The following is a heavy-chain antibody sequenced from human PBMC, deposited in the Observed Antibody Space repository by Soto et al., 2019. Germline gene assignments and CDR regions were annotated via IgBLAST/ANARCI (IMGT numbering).Heavy chain of an antibody. CDR3: AKDPSEYSSGWYDY. D-gene: IGHD6-19*01. CDR2: ISGSGGST. J-gene: IGHJ4*02. V-gene: IGHV3-23*01. CDR1: GFTFSSYA. Sequence: GGFLRLSCAASGFTFSSYAMSWVRQAPGKGLEWVSAISGSGGSTYYADSVKGRFTISRDNSKNTLYLQMNSLRAEDTAVYYCAKDPSEYSSGWYDYWGQGTLVTVSS.